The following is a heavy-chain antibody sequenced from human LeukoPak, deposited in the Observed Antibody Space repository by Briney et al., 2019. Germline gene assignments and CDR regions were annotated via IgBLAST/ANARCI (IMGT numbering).Heavy chain of an antibody. CDR1: GGSIGSYY. V-gene: IGHV4-4*07. J-gene: IGHJ4*02. D-gene: IGHD3-9*01. CDR2: IYTTGST. CDR3: ARVPTVGFLTGYYDY. Sequence: SETLSLTCTVSGGSIGSYYWSWIRQPAGKGLEWIGRIYTTGSTDYNPSLKSRVTMSVDTSKNQFSLRLSSVTAADTAVYYCARVPTVGFLTGYYDYWGQGTLVTVSS.